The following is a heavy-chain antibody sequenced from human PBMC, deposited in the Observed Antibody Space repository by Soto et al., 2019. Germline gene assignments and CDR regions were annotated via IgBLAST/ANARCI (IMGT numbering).Heavy chain of an antibody. J-gene: IGHJ3*02. CDR3: ARDHYDCWSGYQHAFDI. CDR1: GFTFSSYS. Sequence: EVQLVESGGGLVQPGGSLRLSCAASGFTFSSYSMNWVRQAPGKGLEWVSYISSSSSTIYYADSVKGRFTISRDNAKNSLYLQMNSLRDEDTAVYYCARDHYDCWSGYQHAFDIWGQGTMVTVSS. D-gene: IGHD3-3*01. CDR2: ISSSSSTI. V-gene: IGHV3-48*02.